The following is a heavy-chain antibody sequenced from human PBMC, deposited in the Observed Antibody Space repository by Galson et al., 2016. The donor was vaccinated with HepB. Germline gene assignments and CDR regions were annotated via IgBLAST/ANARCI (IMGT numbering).Heavy chain of an antibody. CDR1: GFSIGYYA. CDR2: ISIDGGTT. V-gene: IGHV3-64*02. J-gene: IGHJ4*02. Sequence: SLRLSCAASGFSIGYYAMHWVRQAPGKRLEYVSAISIDGGTTYYADSVRGRFVISRDTSKNTVFLQMDSLRPEDMGVYHCARETGTSGAFGYYDSWGLGAWVTVSS. D-gene: IGHD1-14*01. CDR3: ARETGTSGAFGYYDS.